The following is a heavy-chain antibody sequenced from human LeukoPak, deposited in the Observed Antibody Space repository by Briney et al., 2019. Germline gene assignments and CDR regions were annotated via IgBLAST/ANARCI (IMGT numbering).Heavy chain of an antibody. D-gene: IGHD3-22*01. V-gene: IGHV1-18*01. Sequence: ASVKVSCKASGGTFSSYAISWVRQAPGQGLEWVGWISAYNGNTNYAQKLQGRVTMTTDTSTSTAYMELRSLRSDDTAVYYCAREGLRDYYDSSGYPKFDYWGQGTLVTVSS. CDR1: GGTFSSYA. J-gene: IGHJ4*02. CDR2: ISAYNGNT. CDR3: AREGLRDYYDSSGYPKFDY.